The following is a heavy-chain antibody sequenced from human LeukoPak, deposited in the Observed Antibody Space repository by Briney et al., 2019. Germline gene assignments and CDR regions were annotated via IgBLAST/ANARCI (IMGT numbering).Heavy chain of an antibody. CDR2: ISAYNGNT. CDR3: ARDNERNWNDDHEIDY. J-gene: IGHJ4*02. Sequence: ASVKVSCKASGYTFTSYGISWVRQAPGQGLEWMGWISAYNGNTNYAQKLQGRVTMTTGTSTSTAYMELRSLRSDDTAVYYCARDNERNWNDDHEIDYWGQGTLVTVSS. CDR1: GYTFTSYG. V-gene: IGHV1-18*01. D-gene: IGHD1-20*01.